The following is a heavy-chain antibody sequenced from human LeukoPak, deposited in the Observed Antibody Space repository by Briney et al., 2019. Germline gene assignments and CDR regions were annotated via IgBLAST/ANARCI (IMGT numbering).Heavy chain of an antibody. CDR2: ITGSGGTT. D-gene: IGHD5-18*01. Sequence: PGGSLRLSCAASGLTFSKYGMSWVRQAPGKGLEWVSVITGSGGTTYYADSVKGRFTISRDNSKNTLYLQMKSLRAEDTAIYYCASVRGDSYGCLDYWGQGTLVTVSS. J-gene: IGHJ4*02. V-gene: IGHV3-23*01. CDR1: GLTFSKYG. CDR3: ASVRGDSYGCLDY.